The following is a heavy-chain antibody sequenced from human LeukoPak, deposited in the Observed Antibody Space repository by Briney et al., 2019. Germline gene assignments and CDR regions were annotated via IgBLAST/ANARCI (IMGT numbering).Heavy chain of an antibody. CDR2: ISGSGGST. CDR1: GFTFSSYA. CDR3: AKSGGNILYYYCYMDV. V-gene: IGHV3-23*01. Sequence: GGSLRLSCAASGFTFSSYAMSWVRQAPGKGLEWVSAISGSGGSTYYADSVKGRFTISRDNSKNTLYLQMNSLRAEDTAVYYCAKSGGNILYYYCYMDVWGKGTTVTVSS. D-gene: IGHD1/OR15-1a*01. J-gene: IGHJ6*03.